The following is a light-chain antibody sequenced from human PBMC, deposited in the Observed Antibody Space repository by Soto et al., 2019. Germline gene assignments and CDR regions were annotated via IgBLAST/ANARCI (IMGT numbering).Light chain of an antibody. CDR1: QTISSW. Sequence: DIPMTQCPSALSGCIGDRVTITFRASQTISSWLAWYQQKPGKAPKLVIYKASTLKSGVSSRFSGSGSGTEFTLTISSLQPEDFATYYCQQLNSYPRTFGQGTKVDIK. J-gene: IGKJ1*01. CDR2: KAS. CDR3: QQLNSYPRT. V-gene: IGKV1-5*03.